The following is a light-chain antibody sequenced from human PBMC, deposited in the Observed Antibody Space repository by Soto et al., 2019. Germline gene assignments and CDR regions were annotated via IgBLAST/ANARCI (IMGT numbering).Light chain of an antibody. CDR3: QQYGRTPFT. Sequence: EIVLTQSPGTLSLSPGERATLSCRASQSIYLNALAWYQQKPGQTPRLLIYGASTRANDIPDRFSGSGSRTDFAHTISRLEPEDFAIYYCQQYGRTPFTFGPGTRVDLK. J-gene: IGKJ3*01. CDR2: GAS. V-gene: IGKV3-20*01. CDR1: QSIYLNA.